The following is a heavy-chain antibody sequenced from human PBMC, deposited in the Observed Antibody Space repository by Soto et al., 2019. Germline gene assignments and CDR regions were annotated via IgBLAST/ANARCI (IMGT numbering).Heavy chain of an antibody. D-gene: IGHD5-18*01. V-gene: IGHV3-74*01. Sequence: GGSLRLSCVASGFTFGTYWVNWVRQAPGEGLLWVSRINSDGSNTNYADSVKGRFTISRDNAKNSLYLQMNSLRAEDTAVYYCARDQPGYSYGYGLGYWGQGTLVTVSS. CDR3: ARDQPGYSYGYGLGY. CDR1: GFTFGTYW. J-gene: IGHJ4*02. CDR2: INSDGSNT.